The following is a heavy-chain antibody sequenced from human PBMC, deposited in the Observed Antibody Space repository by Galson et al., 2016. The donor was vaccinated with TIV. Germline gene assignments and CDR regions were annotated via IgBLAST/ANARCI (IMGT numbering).Heavy chain of an antibody. CDR3: AGGGTDYGGSGYLDY. CDR1: TYTSTNYY. D-gene: IGHD4-23*01. J-gene: IGHJ4*02. Sequence: SVKVSCKASTYTSTNYYMHWVRQAPGQGLEWMGIISPSGSRTTFAPNFQGRLTMTRDPSTSTVYMDLSSLKSEDTAVYYCAGGGTDYGGSGYLDYWGQGTLVTVSS. V-gene: IGHV1-46*01. CDR2: ISPSGSRT.